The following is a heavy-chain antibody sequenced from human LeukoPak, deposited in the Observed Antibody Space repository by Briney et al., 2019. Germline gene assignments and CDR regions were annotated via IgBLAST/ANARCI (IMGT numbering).Heavy chain of an antibody. Sequence: SETLSLTCTVSGGSISSMSYYWGWIRQSPGKWLEWIGSIYYSGSTYYNPSLKSRVTISEDTSKNQFSLKLSSVTAADTAVYYCAGRQSGCYHFDYWGQGTMVTVSS. CDR1: GGSISSMSYY. CDR2: IYYSGST. J-gene: IGHJ4*02. CDR3: AGRQSGCYHFDY. D-gene: IGHD6-19*01. V-gene: IGHV4-39*01.